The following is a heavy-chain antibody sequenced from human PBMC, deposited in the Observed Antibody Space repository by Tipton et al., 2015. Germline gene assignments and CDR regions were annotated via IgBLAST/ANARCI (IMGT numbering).Heavy chain of an antibody. J-gene: IGHJ3*02. CDR2: IHHGGST. V-gene: IGHV4-4*02. CDR3: ARDVLGGTANDAFDI. Sequence: TLSLTCSVSGDSISSSNWWSWVRQPPGKGLEWIGEIHHGGSTNYNPSLKSRVTMSVDTSKNQFSLHLSSVTAADTAVYYCARDVLGGTANDAFDIWGQGTMVTVSS. CDR1: GDSISSSNW. D-gene: IGHD2-8*02.